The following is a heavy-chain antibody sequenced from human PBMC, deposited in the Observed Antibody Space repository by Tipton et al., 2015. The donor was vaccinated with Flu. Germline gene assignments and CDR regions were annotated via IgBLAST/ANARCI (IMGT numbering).Heavy chain of an antibody. Sequence: SLRLSCAASGFTFGSYEMVWVRQAPGKGLDWVSYISSGGKTVYYGDSVRGRFTVSRDNAKNSLYLQMNSLRVDDTALYYCAKIAVADFSGAGLDYWGQGTPVTVSS. J-gene: IGHJ4*02. D-gene: IGHD6-19*01. CDR2: ISSGGKTV. V-gene: IGHV3-48*03. CDR3: AKIAVADFSGAGLDY. CDR1: GFTFGSYE.